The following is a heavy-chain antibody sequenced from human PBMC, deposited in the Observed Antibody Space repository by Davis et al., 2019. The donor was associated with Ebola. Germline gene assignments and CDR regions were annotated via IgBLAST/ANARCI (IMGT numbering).Heavy chain of an antibody. CDR2: ITNTGGTT. V-gene: IGHV3-64D*08. D-gene: IGHD1-26*01. J-gene: IGHJ3*02. Sequence: GGSLRLSCSASGSTFSSYAMYWVRQAPGKGLEYVSAITNTGGTTYSADSVKGRFTISRDNSKNTLYLQMNGLRVEDTAIYYCAKDTSNIWFDIWGQGTNVTVSS. CDR3: AKDTSNIWFDI. CDR1: GSTFSSYA.